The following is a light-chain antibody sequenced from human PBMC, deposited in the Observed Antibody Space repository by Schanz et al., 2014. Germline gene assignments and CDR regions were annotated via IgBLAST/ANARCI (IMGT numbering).Light chain of an antibody. J-gene: IGLJ3*02. Sequence: QSVLTQPPSASGTPGQRVTISCSGSSSNIGSYTANWFQQLPGTTPRLLIYGNNQRPSGVPDRFSGSKSGTSASLAISGLRSEDEADYYCALWDDSLSGGGFGGG. CDR1: SSNIGSYT. CDR3: ALWDDSLSGGG. CDR2: GNN. V-gene: IGLV1-44*01.